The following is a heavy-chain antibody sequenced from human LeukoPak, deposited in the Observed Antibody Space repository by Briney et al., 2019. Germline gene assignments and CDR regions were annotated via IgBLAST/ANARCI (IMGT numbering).Heavy chain of an antibody. V-gene: IGHV3-30*18. Sequence: GGSLRLSCAASGFTFSSYGMHWVRQAPGKGLEWVAVISYDGSNKYYADSVKGRFTISRDNSKNTLYLQMNSLRAEDTAVYYCAKGNDYGDYYPDYWGQGTLVTVSS. CDR3: AKGNDYGDYYPDY. CDR1: GFTFSSYG. CDR2: ISYDGSNK. D-gene: IGHD4-17*01. J-gene: IGHJ4*02.